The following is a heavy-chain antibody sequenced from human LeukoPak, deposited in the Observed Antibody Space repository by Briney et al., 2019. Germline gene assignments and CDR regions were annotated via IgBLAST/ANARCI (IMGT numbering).Heavy chain of an antibody. V-gene: IGHV3-23*01. CDR1: GFTFSSYA. J-gene: IGHJ4*02. D-gene: IGHD3-10*01. CDR3: AKDPAGITMVRGVNYFDY. Sequence: PGGSLRLSCAASGFTFSSYAMSWVRQAPGKGLEWVSAISGSGGSTYYADSVKGRFTISRDNSKNTLYLQMNSLRAEDTAVYYCAKDPAGITMVRGVNYFDYWGQGTLVTVS. CDR2: ISGSGGST.